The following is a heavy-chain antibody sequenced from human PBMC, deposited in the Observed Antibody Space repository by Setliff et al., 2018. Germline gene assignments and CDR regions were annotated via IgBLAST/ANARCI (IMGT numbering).Heavy chain of an antibody. CDR3: ARDNNYYDRSGYYSGHDV. D-gene: IGHD3-22*01. Sequence: LRLSCAASGFTFNSYVMSWVRQAPGKGLEWVSCISGPGGSTYYADSVKGRFTISRDNSKNTLYLQMNSLRAEDTAVYYCARDNNYYDRSGYYSGHDVWGQGILVTVSS. CDR2: ISGPGGST. CDR1: GFTFNSYV. J-gene: IGHJ4*03. V-gene: IGHV3-23*01.